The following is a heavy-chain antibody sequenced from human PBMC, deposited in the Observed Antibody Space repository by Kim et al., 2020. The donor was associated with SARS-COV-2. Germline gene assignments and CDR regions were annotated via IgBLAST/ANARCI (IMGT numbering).Heavy chain of an antibody. D-gene: IGHD1-1*01. J-gene: IGHJ3*01. CDR2: INPYSGVT. Sequence: ASVKVSCRASGYSFTAYYIHWVRQAPGQGLEWVGRINPYSGVTNYGQTFQGRVTMTRDRSINTVYLEVTSLKFDDTVVHYCAREGAAGTRGLDVWGQGT. CDR1: GYSFTAYY. CDR3: AREGAAGTRGLDV. V-gene: IGHV1-2*05.